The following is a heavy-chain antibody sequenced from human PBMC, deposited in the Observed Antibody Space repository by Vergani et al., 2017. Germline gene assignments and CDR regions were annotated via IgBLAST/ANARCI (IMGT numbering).Heavy chain of an antibody. D-gene: IGHD3-22*01. CDR1: GFTVSSNY. CDR3: ARDRYYYDSSGYYSYYYYGMDV. J-gene: IGHJ6*02. V-gene: IGHV3-53*02. Sequence: EVQLVETGGGLIQPGGSLRLSCAASGFTVSSNYMSWVRQAPGKGLEWVSVIYSGGSTYYADSVKGRVTISRDNSKNTRYHQMNSLRAEDTAVFYCARDRYYYDSSGYYSYYYYGMDVWGQGTTVTVSS. CDR2: IYSGGST.